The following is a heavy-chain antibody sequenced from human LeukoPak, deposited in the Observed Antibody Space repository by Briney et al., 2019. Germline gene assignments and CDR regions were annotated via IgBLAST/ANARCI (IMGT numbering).Heavy chain of an antibody. CDR2: IGNTCDFI. CDR1: GLSFSDEY. D-gene: IGHD3-10*01. Sequence: GGSLRLSCAASGLSFSDEYMSWIRQAPGKGLEWVSYIGNTCDFIAYADSVKGRFTISSNNAKNSLYLQMNSLRAEDAAAYYCVRARGAGPGAHFDYWGQGTLVTVSS. J-gene: IGHJ4*02. CDR3: VRARGAGPGAHFDY. V-gene: IGHV3-11*01.